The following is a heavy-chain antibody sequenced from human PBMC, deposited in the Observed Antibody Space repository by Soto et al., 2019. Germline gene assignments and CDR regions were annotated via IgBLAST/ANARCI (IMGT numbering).Heavy chain of an antibody. CDR2: ISGGST. CDR1: GFTVNSND. CDR3: ACPLVVTGQNFFDP. V-gene: IGHV3-23*01. Sequence: EGQLLESGGGLVQPGGSLRLSCAASGFTVNSNDMSWIRQAPGKGLEWVSSISGGSTYYADSVKGRFTISRDNSKNTLFLQMTSLGAEDTAVYYCACPLVVTGQNFFDPWGQGPLVTVSS. D-gene: IGHD3-22*01. J-gene: IGHJ5*02.